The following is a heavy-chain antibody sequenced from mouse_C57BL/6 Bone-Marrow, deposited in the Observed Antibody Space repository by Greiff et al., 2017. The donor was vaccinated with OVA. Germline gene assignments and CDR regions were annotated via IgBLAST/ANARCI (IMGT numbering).Heavy chain of an antibody. Sequence: EVKLMESGPGMVKPSQSLSLTCTVTGYSITSGYDWHWIRHFPGNKLEWMGYISYSGSTNYNPSLKSRISITHDTSKNHFFLKLNSVTTEDTATYYCARVEEGKGFAYWGQGTLVTVSA. CDR3: ARVEEGKGFAY. J-gene: IGHJ3*01. CDR2: ISYSGST. CDR1: GYSITSGYD. V-gene: IGHV3-1*01.